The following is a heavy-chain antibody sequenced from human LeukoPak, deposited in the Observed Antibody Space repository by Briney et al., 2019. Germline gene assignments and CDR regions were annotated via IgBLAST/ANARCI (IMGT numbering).Heavy chain of an antibody. CDR1: GGSFSGYY. V-gene: IGHV4-34*01. CDR3: ARGGVYSSGWYQLDY. J-gene: IGHJ4*02. Sequence: PSETLSLTCAVYGGSFSGYYWSCIRQPPGKGLEWSGEINHSGSTNYNPSLKSRVTISVDTSKNQFSLKLSSVTAADTAVYYCARGGVYSSGWYQLDYWGQGTLVTVSS. CDR2: INHSGST. D-gene: IGHD6-19*01.